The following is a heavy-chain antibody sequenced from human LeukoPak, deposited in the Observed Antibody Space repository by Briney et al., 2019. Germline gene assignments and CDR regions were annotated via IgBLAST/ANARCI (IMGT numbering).Heavy chain of an antibody. Sequence: GASVKVSCKASGYTFTSYYMHWVRQAPGQGLEWMGIINPSGGSTSYAQKFQGRVTITRDTSTRTVYMELRSLRSEDTAVYYCARGRRVVATIGQAYCGGDCYRFDSWGQGTLVTVSS. CDR3: ARGRRVVATIGQAYCGGDCYRFDS. V-gene: IGHV1-46*01. J-gene: IGHJ4*02. D-gene: IGHD2-21*02. CDR1: GYTFTSYY. CDR2: INPSGGST.